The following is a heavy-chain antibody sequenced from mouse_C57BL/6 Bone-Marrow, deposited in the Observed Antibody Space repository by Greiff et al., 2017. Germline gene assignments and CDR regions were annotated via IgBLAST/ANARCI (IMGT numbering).Heavy chain of an antibody. CDR1: GFTFSSYA. Sequence: EVQRVESGGGLVKPGGSLKLSCAASGFTFSSYAMSWVRQTPEKRLEWVATISDGGSYTYYPDNVKGRFTISRDNAKNNQYMQMSNLKTEDTAMYYCAREGGLAYWGQGTTLTVSS. D-gene: IGHD3-3*01. CDR2: ISDGGSYT. J-gene: IGHJ2*01. CDR3: AREGGLAY. V-gene: IGHV5-4*01.